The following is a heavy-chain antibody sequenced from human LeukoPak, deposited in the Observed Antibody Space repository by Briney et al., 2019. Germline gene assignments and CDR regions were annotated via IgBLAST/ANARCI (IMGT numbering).Heavy chain of an antibody. J-gene: IGHJ4*02. V-gene: IGHV3-33*01. CDR2: IWYDGSNK. CDR3: ARDSGYYGSANYFDY. Sequence: GGSLRLSCAASGFTFSSYGMHWVRQAPGKGLEWVAVIWYDGSNKYYADSVKGRFTISRDNSKNTVYLQMNSLRAEDTAVYYGARDSGYYGSANYFDYWGQGTLVTVSS. D-gene: IGHD3-10*01. CDR1: GFTFSSYG.